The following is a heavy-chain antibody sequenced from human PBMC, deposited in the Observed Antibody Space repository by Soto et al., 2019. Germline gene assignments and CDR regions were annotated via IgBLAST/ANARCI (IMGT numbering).Heavy chain of an antibody. Sequence: TLSLTCAVSGGSISSGGYSWSWIRQPPGKGLEWIGYIYHSGSTYYNPSLKSRVTISVDRSKNQFSLKLSSVTAADTAVYYCARAYSYGFLGYWFDPWGQGTLVTVSS. CDR2: IYHSGST. D-gene: IGHD5-18*01. V-gene: IGHV4-30-2*01. CDR3: ARAYSYGFLGYWFDP. CDR1: GGSISSGGYS. J-gene: IGHJ5*02.